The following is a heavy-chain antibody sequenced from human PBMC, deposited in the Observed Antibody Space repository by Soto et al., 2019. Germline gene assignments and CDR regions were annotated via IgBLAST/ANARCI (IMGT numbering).Heavy chain of an antibody. CDR1: GFTFSSSA. CDR3: AREPVGPDYAMDV. V-gene: IGHV3-23*01. D-gene: IGHD1-26*01. J-gene: IGHJ6*02. CDR2: ISGSGST. Sequence: GGSLRLSCAASGFTFSSSAMSWVLQAPGKGLEWVSSISGSGSTYYADSVKGRFTISRDNSKNTLYLQMNSLRAGDTALYYCAREPVGPDYAMDVWGQGTTVTVSS.